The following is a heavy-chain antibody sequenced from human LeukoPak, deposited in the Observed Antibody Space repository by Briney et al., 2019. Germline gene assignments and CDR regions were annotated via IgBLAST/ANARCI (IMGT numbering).Heavy chain of an antibody. V-gene: IGHV4-34*01. D-gene: IGHD3-10*01. CDR3: ARVAMVRGVRPYGMDV. J-gene: IGHJ6*04. CDR1: GGSLSGYY. Sequence: SGTLSLTCAVYGGSLSGYYWSWISQPPGKGLEWIGEINHSGSTNYNPSLKSRVTISVDTSKNQFSLKLSSVTAADTAVYYCARVAMVRGVRPYGMDVWGNGTTVTVSS. CDR2: INHSGST.